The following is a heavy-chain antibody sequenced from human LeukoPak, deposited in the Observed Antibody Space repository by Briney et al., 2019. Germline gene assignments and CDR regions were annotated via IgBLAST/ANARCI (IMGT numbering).Heavy chain of an antibody. Sequence: GASVKVSCKASGYIFTSFDISWVRQAPGQGLEWMGWINTNTGNPTYAQGFTGRFVFSLDTSVSTAYLQISSLKAEDTAVYYCAAEVGVGATTVPGEGDYWGQGTLVTVSS. CDR3: AAEVGVGATTVPGEGDY. D-gene: IGHD1-26*01. V-gene: IGHV7-4-1*02. J-gene: IGHJ4*02. CDR2: INTNTGNP. CDR1: GYIFTSFD.